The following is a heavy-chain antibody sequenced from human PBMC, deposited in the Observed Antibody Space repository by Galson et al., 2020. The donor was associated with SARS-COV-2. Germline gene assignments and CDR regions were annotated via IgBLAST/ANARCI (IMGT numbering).Heavy chain of an antibody. CDR1: GYTFTGYY. CDR2: INPNSGGT. CDR3: ARVFVGRDTLGYCSGGSCYSEY. V-gene: IGHV1-2*02. Sequence: GESLKISCKASGYTFTGYYMHWVRQAPGQGLEWMGWINPNSGGTNYAQKFQGRVTMTRDTSISTAYMELSRLRSDDTAVYYCARVFVGRDTLGYCSGGSCYSEYWGQGTLVTVSS. D-gene: IGHD2-15*01. J-gene: IGHJ4*02.